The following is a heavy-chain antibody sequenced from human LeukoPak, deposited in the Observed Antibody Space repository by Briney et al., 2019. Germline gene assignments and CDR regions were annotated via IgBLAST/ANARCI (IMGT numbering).Heavy chain of an antibody. CDR3: ARELIRTGTY. CDR2: IYYSGST. J-gene: IGHJ4*02. V-gene: IGHV4-39*07. Sequence: PSETLSLTCTVSGGSISSSTYYWAWIRQPPGMGLEWIGSIYYSGSTYYNPSLKSRVTVSVDTSKNQFSLKLSSVTAADTAVYYCARELIRTGTYWGQGTLVTVSS. CDR1: GGSISSSTYY.